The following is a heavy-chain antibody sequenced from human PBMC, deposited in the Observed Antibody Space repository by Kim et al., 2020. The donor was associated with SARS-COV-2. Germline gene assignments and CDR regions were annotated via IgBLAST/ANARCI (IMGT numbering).Heavy chain of an antibody. V-gene: IGHV4-61*01. CDR2: IYYSGST. CDR3: ARDGYSRLFDY. Sequence: SETLSLTCTVSGGSVSSGSYYWSWIRQPPGKGLEWIGYIYYSGSTNYNPSLKSRVTISVDTSKNQFSLKLSSVTAADTAVYYCARDGYSRLFDYWGQGTLVTVSS. D-gene: IGHD6-13*01. J-gene: IGHJ4*02. CDR1: GGSVSSGSYY.